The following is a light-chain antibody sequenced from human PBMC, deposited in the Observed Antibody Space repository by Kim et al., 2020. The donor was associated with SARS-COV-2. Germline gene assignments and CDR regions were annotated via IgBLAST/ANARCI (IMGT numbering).Light chain of an antibody. CDR1: QSVGSSY. CDR3: HQYASSPLA. CDR2: GAS. V-gene: IGKV3-20*01. Sequence: EIVLTQSPGTLSLSPGERATLSCRASQSVGSSYLAWYQQKFGQPPRLLIQGASSRATGIPDRFSGSGSGTDFTLTISSLEPEDFAVYYCHQYASSPLAFGGGTKVDIK. J-gene: IGKJ4*01.